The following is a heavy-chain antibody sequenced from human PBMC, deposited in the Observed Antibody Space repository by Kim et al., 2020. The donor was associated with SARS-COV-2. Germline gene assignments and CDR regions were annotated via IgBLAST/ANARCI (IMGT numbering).Heavy chain of an antibody. CDR1: GFTFSNAW. CDR2: IKSKTDGGTT. Sequence: GGSLRLSCAASGFTFSNAWMSWVRQAPGKGLEWVGRIKSKTDGGTTDYAAPVKGRFTISIYDSKNTLYLQMNSLKTEDTAVYYCTTFKYSSSWFYWGQGTLVTVSS. J-gene: IGHJ4*02. V-gene: IGHV3-15*01. CDR3: TTFKYSSSWFY. D-gene: IGHD6-13*01.